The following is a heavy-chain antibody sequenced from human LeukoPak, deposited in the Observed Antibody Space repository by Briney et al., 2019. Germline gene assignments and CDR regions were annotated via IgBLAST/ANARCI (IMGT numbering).Heavy chain of an antibody. CDR1: GYTFTSYV. D-gene: IGHD6-6*01. CDR3: ARESIAARSSPFFDY. V-gene: IGHV1-69*04. CDR2: IIPILGIA. J-gene: IGHJ4*02. Sequence: SVKVSCKASGYTFTSYVISWVRQAPGQGLEWMGRIIPILGIANYAQRFQGRVTITADKSTSTAYMELSSLRSEDTAVYYCARESIAARSSPFFDYWGQGTLVTVSS.